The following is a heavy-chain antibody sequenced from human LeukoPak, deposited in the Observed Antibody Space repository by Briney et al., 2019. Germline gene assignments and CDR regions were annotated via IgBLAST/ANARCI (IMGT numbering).Heavy chain of an antibody. CDR3: AKDRRAWVVAATTLFDY. V-gene: IGHV3-23*01. J-gene: IGHJ4*02. CDR2: ISGSGGST. CDR1: GFTFSNAW. Sequence: GGSLRLSCAASGFTFSNAWMSWVRQAPGKGLEWVSTISGSGGSTYYADSVKGRFSISRDNSKNTLYLQMNSLRADDTAVYYCAKDRRAWVVAATTLFDYWGQGTLVTVSS. D-gene: IGHD2-15*01.